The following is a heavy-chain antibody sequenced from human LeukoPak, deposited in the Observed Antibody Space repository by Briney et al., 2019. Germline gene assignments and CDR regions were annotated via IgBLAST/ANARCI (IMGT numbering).Heavy chain of an antibody. D-gene: IGHD2-2*01. J-gene: IGHJ4*02. CDR1: GFTFSSYA. CDR2: ISGSGGST. V-gene: IGHV3-23*01. Sequence: GGSLRLSCAASGFTFSSYAMSWVRQAPGKGLEWVSAISGSGGSTYYADSVKGRFTISRDNSKNTLYLQMNSLRAEDTAVYYCAKDLGRHCSSTSCSLFDYWGQGTLVTVSS. CDR3: AKDLGRHCSSTSCSLFDY.